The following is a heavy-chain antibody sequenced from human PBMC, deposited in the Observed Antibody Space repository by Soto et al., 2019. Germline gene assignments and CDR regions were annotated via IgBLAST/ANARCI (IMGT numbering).Heavy chain of an antibody. J-gene: IGHJ6*02. Sequence: SETLSLTCTVSGGSISSYYWSWIRQPPGKGLEWIGYIYYSGSTNYNPSLKSRVTISVDTSKNQFSLKLSSVTAADTAVHYCARDRRSSSWSDYYYYYYGMDVWGQGTTVTVSS. CDR2: IYYSGST. CDR3: ARDRRSSSWSDYYYYYYGMDV. D-gene: IGHD6-13*01. V-gene: IGHV4-59*01. CDR1: GGSISSYY.